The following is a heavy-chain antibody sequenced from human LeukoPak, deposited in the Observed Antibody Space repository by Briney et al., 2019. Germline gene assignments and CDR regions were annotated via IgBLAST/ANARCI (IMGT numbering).Heavy chain of an antibody. CDR1: GGSISSGSYY. V-gene: IGHV4-61*02. D-gene: IGHD4-23*01. J-gene: IGHJ3*02. Sequence: TLSLTCTVSGGSISSGSYYWSWIRQPAGKGLEWIGRIYTSGSTNYNPSLKSRVTISVDTSKNQFSLKLSSVTAADTAVYYCARALASTAVKRVGAFDIWGQGTMVTVSS. CDR2: IYTSGST. CDR3: ARALASTAVKRVGAFDI.